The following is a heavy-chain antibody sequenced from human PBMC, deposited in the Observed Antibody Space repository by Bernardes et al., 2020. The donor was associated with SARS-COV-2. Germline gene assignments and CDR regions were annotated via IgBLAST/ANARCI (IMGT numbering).Heavy chain of an antibody. CDR2: LYQSGTT. CDR3: ARGTLTSRATYFFDY. CDR1: GCSIISHHSS. V-gene: IGHV4-30-2*01. J-gene: IGHJ4*02. Sequence: LSLTCAVPGCSIISHHSSWIWIRQPPGKGLEWIGYLYQSGTTYYNPSLKSRVTISLDRSKTHFSLNLSSVTAADTAMYYCARGTLTSRATYFFDYWGQGTLVTVSS.